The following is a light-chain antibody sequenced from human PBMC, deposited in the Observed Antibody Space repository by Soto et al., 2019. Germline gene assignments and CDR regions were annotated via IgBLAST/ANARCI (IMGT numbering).Light chain of an antibody. CDR1: QSVSSTY. Sequence: EIVLTQSPGTLSLSPGERATLSCRASQSVSSTYFAWYQQRFGEAPRLLIYGASSRATGIPDRFSGSGSGTDFTLTISRLEPEDCAVYYCQQYSSSSWTFGQGTKVEIK. V-gene: IGKV3-20*01. CDR3: QQYSSSSWT. CDR2: GAS. J-gene: IGKJ1*01.